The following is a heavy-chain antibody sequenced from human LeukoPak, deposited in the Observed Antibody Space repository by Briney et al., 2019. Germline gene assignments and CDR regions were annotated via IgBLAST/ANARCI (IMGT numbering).Heavy chain of an antibody. D-gene: IGHD6-13*01. CDR2: INHSGST. CDR1: GFTFSNAW. Sequence: GSLRLSCAASGFTFSNAWMSWVRQPPGKGLEWIGEINHSGSTNYNPSLKSRVTISVDTSKNQFSLKLSSVTAADTAVYYCARGPPSIIAAAVFDYWGQGTLVTVSS. CDR3: ARGPPSIIAAAVFDY. V-gene: IGHV4-34*01. J-gene: IGHJ4*02.